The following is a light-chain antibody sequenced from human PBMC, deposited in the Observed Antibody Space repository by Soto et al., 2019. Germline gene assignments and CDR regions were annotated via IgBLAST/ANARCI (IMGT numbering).Light chain of an antibody. J-gene: IGKJ2*01. CDR2: KAS. CDR3: QQYRDWHPYT. Sequence: DYQVTQSPSTLSASVGDRVTITCRASQNIYTWLAWYQQKPGIAPKLLIHKASTLESGVPSRFSGSGYGTEFTLTISGLQSEDFAFYYCQQYRDWHPYTFGQGTKVDIK. CDR1: QNIYTW. V-gene: IGKV1-5*03.